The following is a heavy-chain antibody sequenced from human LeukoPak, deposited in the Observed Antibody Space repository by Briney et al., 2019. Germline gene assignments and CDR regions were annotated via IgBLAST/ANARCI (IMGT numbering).Heavy chain of an antibody. CDR3: ATSEDTAGGPY. CDR1: GFTFTRYW. CDR2: IRQDGGAT. Sequence: SGGSLRLSCAASGFTFTRYWMTWVRQAPGKGLEWLANIRQDGGATYYGDSVKGRFTISRDNAKNSLYLQMNSLRAEDTAVNYCATSEDTAGGPYWGQGTLVTVSS. J-gene: IGHJ4*02. V-gene: IGHV3-7*01. D-gene: IGHD5-18*01.